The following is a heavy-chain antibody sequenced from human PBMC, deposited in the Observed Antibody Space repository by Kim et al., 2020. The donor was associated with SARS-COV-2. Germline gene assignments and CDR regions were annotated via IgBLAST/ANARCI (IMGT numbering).Heavy chain of an antibody. CDR3: ARDLVVKVSDEGNLYYGMDV. J-gene: IGHJ6*02. D-gene: IGHD2-15*01. V-gene: IGHV1-2*06. CDR2: MNPKSGGP. Sequence: ASVKVSCQASGYTFVDYYIQWVRQAPGQGLEWMGRMNPKSGGPDYAQKFKGRVTMTGDTSISTAYMELANLRSDDTAVYYCARDLVVKVSDEGNLYYGMDVWGQGTTVTVSS. CDR1: GYTFVDYY.